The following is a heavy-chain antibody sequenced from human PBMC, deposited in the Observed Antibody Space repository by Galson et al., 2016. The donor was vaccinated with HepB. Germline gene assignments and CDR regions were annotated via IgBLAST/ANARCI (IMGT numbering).Heavy chain of an antibody. V-gene: IGHV4-59*12. CDR1: GGSTSGNY. D-gene: IGHD3-16*01. CDR3: ARRKVITFGGAKFHSYGVDV. CDR2: ICGIGST. Sequence: SETLSLTCSISGGSTSGNYWSWIRQSPGKGLEWIGYICGIGSTSYNPSLKSRVTISADASNNQISLKLTSVTAADTAVYYCARRKVITFGGAKFHSYGVDVWGQGTTVTVSS. J-gene: IGHJ6*02.